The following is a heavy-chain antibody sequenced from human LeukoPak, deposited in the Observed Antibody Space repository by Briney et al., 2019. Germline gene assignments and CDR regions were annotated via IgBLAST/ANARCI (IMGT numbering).Heavy chain of an antibody. Sequence: GGSLRLSCTASGFTFGDYAMSWVRQAPGKGLEWVGFIRSKAYGGTTEYAASVKGRFTISRDDSKSIAYLQMNSLKTEDTAVYYCTRRSCSSTSCYAQTEYFQHWGQGTLVTVSS. V-gene: IGHV3-49*04. CDR3: TRRSCSSTSCYAQTEYFQH. CDR1: GFTFGDYA. CDR2: IRSKAYGGTT. J-gene: IGHJ1*01. D-gene: IGHD2-2*01.